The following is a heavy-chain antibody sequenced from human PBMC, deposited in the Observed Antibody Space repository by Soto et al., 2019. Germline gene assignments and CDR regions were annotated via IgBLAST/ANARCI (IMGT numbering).Heavy chain of an antibody. CDR1: GFTFSSYG. CDR2: ISYDGSNK. J-gene: IGHJ4*02. V-gene: IGHV3-30*18. CDR3: AKVFASGSHPPHDY. D-gene: IGHD3-10*01. Sequence: PGGSLRLSCAASGFTFSSYGMHWVRQAPDKGLEWVAVISYDGSNKYYADSVKGRFTISRDNSKNTLYLQMNSLRAEDTAVYYCAKVFASGSHPPHDYWGQGTLVTVSS.